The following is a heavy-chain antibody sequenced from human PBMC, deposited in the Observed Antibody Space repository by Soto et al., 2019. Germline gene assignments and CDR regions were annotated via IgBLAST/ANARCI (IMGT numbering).Heavy chain of an antibody. CDR3: AHSHSSGFYYGAFDI. D-gene: IGHD3-22*01. CDR2: IDWDDDK. CDR1: GFSLSTSGMC. V-gene: IGHV2-70*12. Sequence: SGPTLVNPTQTLTLTCTFSGFSLSTSGMCVSWIRQPPGKALEWLARIDWDDDKYYSTSLKTRLTISKDTSKNQVVLTMTNMGPVDTGTYYCAHSHSSGFYYGAFDIWGQGTMVTVSS. J-gene: IGHJ3*02.